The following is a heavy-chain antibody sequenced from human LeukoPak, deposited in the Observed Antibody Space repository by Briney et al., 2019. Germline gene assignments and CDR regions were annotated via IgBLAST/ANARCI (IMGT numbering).Heavy chain of an antibody. CDR2: IYYSGST. Sequence: SETLSLTCTVSGGSISSYYWSWIRQPPGKGLEWIGYIYYSGSTNYNPSLKSRVTLSVDTSKNQFSLKLSSVTAADTAVYYCARDRRDTHGYSDYWGQGTLVTVSS. V-gene: IGHV4-59*01. D-gene: IGHD2-15*01. CDR3: ARDRRDTHGYSDY. CDR1: GGSISSYY. J-gene: IGHJ4*02.